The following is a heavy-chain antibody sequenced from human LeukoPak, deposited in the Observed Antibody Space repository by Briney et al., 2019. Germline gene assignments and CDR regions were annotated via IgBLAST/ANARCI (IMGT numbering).Heavy chain of an antibody. D-gene: IGHD5-24*01. CDR3: ARLSPGDGYNYYFDY. J-gene: IGHJ4*02. V-gene: IGHV5-51*01. CDR2: IYPGDSDT. CDR1: GCSFTSYW. Sequence: GESLKISCKGSGCSFTSYWIGWVRQMPGKGLEWMGIIYPGDSDTRYSPSFQGQVTISADKSISTAYLQWSSLKASDTAMYYCARLSPGDGYNYYFDYWGQGTLVTVSS.